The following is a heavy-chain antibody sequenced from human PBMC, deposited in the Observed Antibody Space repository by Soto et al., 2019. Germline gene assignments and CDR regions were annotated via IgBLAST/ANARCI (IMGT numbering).Heavy chain of an antibody. CDR3: ARDRRVATIGMDV. J-gene: IGHJ6*02. CDR1: GGSISSGGYY. D-gene: IGHD5-12*01. V-gene: IGHV4-31*03. CDR2: IYYSGST. Sequence: QVQLQESGPGLVKPSQTLSLTCTVSGGSISSGGYYWSWIRQHPGKGLEWIGYIYYSGSTYYNPSLNSRVIISVHTSKTQFSLKLSSVTAADTAVYYCARDRRVATIGMDVWGQGTTVTVSS.